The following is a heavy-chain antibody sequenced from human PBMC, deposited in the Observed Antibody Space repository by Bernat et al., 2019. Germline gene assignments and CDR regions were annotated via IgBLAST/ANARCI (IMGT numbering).Heavy chain of an antibody. J-gene: IGHJ5*02. CDR1: GGSISSGGYY. CDR2: IYYSGST. V-gene: IGHV4-31*03. Sequence: QVQLQESGPGLVKPSQTLSLTCTVSGGSISSGGYYWSWIRQHPGKGLEWIGYIYYSGSTYYNPSLKSRVTISVDTSKNQFSLKLSSVTAADTAVYYCARVYYYGSGSYYNSERREDNWFDPWGQGTLVTVSS. CDR3: ARVYYYGSGSYYNSERREDNWFDP. D-gene: IGHD3-10*01.